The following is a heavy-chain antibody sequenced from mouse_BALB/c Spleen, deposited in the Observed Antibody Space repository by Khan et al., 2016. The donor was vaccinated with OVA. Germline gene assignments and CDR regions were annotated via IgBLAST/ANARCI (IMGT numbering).Heavy chain of an antibody. CDR1: GYTFRSYY. Sequence: QVQLQQSGPELVKPGASVKMSCKASGYTFRSYYIHWVQQRPGQGLEWIGWIYPGDGRTKDTDKFKGKTTLTADKSSSTAYMLLSSLTSEDSASYFCAISYYGSFWYFEVWGAGTTVTVSS. CDR2: IYPGDGRT. D-gene: IGHD1-1*01. CDR3: AISYYGSFWYFEV. V-gene: IGHV1S56*01. J-gene: IGHJ1*01.